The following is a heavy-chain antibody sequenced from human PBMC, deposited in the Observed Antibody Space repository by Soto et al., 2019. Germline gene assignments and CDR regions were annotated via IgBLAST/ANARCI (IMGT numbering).Heavy chain of an antibody. CDR1: GGAFSSYA. CDR2: IIPIFGTT. V-gene: IGHV1-69*06. CDR3: ARRDIVVVPAAPLYGMDV. J-gene: IGHJ6*02. D-gene: IGHD2-2*01. Sequence: QVQLVQSGAEVKKPGSSVKVSCKASGGAFSSYAISWVRQAPXXGXSRMGGIIPIFGTTNYAQKFQGRVTITAAKSTSTAYMELINLRPDDTAVYYCARRDIVVVPAAPLYGMDVWGQGTTVSVSS.